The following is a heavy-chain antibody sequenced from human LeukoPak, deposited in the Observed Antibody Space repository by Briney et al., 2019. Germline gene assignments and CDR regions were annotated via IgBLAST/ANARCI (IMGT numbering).Heavy chain of an antibody. D-gene: IGHD4/OR15-4a*01. CDR1: GFTFSSYS. Sequence: GGSLRLSCAASGFTFSSYSMNWVRQAPGKGLEWVSFISSSGTYIYYADSMKGRFTISRDNAKNSLYLQMNSLRGEDTAVYYCARDISPVGADRFDYWGQGTRVTVSS. V-gene: IGHV3-21*01. CDR2: ISSSGTYI. CDR3: ARDISPVGADRFDY. J-gene: IGHJ4*02.